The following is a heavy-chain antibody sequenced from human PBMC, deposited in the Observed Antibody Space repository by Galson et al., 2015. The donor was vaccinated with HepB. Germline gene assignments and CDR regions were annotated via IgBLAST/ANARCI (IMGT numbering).Heavy chain of an antibody. CDR1: GFTFSDYT. CDR3: AKDRGGHCGGDCYSSFDP. J-gene: IGHJ5*02. D-gene: IGHD2-21*02. CDR2: ISGSGGIT. Sequence: SLRLSCAVSGFTFSDYTLNWVRQAPGKGPEWVSAISGSGGITYYADSVKGRFTISRDHSKNTLYLQMNSLRAEDTAVYYCAKDRGGHCGGDCYSSFDPWGQGTLVTVSS. V-gene: IGHV3-23*01.